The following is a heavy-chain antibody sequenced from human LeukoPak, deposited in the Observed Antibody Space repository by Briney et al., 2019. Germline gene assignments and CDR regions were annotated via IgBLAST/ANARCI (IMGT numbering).Heavy chain of an antibody. D-gene: IGHD3-22*01. J-gene: IGHJ4*02. V-gene: IGHV1-69*13. CDR1: GGTFSSYA. CDR2: IIPIFGTA. CDR3: AREKDPYYYDSSGYYYGIQFDY. Sequence: SVKVSCTASGGTFSSYAISWVRQAPGQGLEWMGGIIPIFGTANYAQKFQGRVTITADESTSTAYMELSSLRSEDTAVYYCAREKDPYYYDSSGYYYGIQFDYWGQGTLVTVSS.